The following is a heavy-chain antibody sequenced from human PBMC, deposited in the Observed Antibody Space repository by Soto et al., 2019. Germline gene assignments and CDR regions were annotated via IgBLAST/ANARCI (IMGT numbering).Heavy chain of an antibody. CDR3: XXXRYXXGXXXYSDY. Sequence: QLQLQESGSGLVKPSQTLSLTCAVSGASISSGGYSWSWIRQPPGKGLEWIGYMYQSERTYYNSSLXSXXXIXXXXXXXXXXXXXXXXXXXXXXXXXXXXXRYXXGXXXYSDYWGQGILVTVSS. CDR1: GASISSGGYS. D-gene: IGHD2-15*01. CDR2: MYQSERT. V-gene: IGHV4-30-2*01. J-gene: IGHJ4*02.